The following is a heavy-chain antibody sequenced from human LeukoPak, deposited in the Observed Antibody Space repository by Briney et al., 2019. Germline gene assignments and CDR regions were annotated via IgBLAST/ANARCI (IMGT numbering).Heavy chain of an antibody. CDR1: GFTFSSYA. V-gene: IGHV3-30-3*01. D-gene: IGHD3-3*01. CDR3: VRDLDY. CDR2: IGYDGSNK. J-gene: IGHJ4*02. Sequence: GRSLRLSCAASGFTFSSYAMHWVRQAPGKGLEWVAVIGYDGSNKYYADSVKGRFTISRDNSKNTLYLQMNSLRAEDTAVYYCVRDLDYWGQGILVTVSS.